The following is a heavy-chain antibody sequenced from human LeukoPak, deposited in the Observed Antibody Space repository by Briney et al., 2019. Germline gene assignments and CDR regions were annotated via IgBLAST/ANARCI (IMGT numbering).Heavy chain of an antibody. J-gene: IGHJ4*02. CDR1: GFSLRDYS. CDR3: ARMFVVVPAAPSDY. D-gene: IGHD2-2*01. Sequence: GGSLRLSCAASGFSLRDYSMDWVRQAPGKGLEWVSSISSSSSYIYYADSVKGRFTISRDNAKNSLYLQMNSLRAEDTAVYYCARMFVVVPAAPSDYWGQGTLVTVSS. V-gene: IGHV3-21*01. CDR2: ISSSSSYI.